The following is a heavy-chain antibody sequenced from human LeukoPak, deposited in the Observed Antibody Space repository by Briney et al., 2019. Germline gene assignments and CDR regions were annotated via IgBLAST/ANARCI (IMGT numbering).Heavy chain of an antibody. CDR1: GDSISSYY. Sequence: SETLSLTCTVSGDSISSYYWSWIRQPPGKGLEWIGYIYTSGGTNYIPSLKGRATISIDTSKNQFSLKLSSVTAAASAVYYCARLTRLSTSPDRYYLDYWGQGTLVTVSS. D-gene: IGHD6-6*01. CDR3: ARLTRLSTSPDRYYLDY. J-gene: IGHJ4*02. V-gene: IGHV4-4*09. CDR2: IYTSGGT.